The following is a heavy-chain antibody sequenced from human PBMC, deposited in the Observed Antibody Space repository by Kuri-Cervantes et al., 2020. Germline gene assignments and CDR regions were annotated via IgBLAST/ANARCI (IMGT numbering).Heavy chain of an antibody. CDR1: GYTFASYA. Sequence: ASVKVSCKASGYTFASYAMHWVRQAPGQRLEWMGWINAGNGNTKYSQKFQGRVTMTRDTSTSTAYMELSSLTSEDTAVYYCARDSRSSSWYPNGDYWGQGTLVTVSS. D-gene: IGHD6-13*01. CDR2: INAGNGNT. J-gene: IGHJ4*02. V-gene: IGHV1-3*01. CDR3: ARDSRSSSWYPNGDY.